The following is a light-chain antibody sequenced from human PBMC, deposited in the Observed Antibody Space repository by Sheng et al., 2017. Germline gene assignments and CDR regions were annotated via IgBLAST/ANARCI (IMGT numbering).Light chain of an antibody. Sequence: DIQMTQSPSTLSASVGDRVTITCRASQSIGSWLAWYQQKPGKAPKLLTYKASTLESGVPSRFSGSGSGTEFTLTISSLQPDDFATYYCQQYNSYRTFGQGTKVGIK. CDR1: QSIGSW. CDR2: KAS. V-gene: IGKV1-5*03. CDR3: QQYNSYRT. J-gene: IGKJ1*01.